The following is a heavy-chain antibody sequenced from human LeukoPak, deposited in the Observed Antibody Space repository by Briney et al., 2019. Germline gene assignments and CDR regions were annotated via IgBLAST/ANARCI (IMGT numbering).Heavy chain of an antibody. V-gene: IGHV4-59*01. D-gene: IGHD3-22*01. CDR2: IYYSWST. CDR1: GFSMSSYY. CDR3: ARGRDYHDSTGYYA. Sequence: SETLSLTCTVSGFSMSSYYWSWIRQPPGKGLGGGGCIYYSWSTYYNPALKSRVTISVDTYKNEVCLKLSSVTTADTAVYYCARGRDYHDSTGYYAWGQGTLVTVS. J-gene: IGHJ4*02.